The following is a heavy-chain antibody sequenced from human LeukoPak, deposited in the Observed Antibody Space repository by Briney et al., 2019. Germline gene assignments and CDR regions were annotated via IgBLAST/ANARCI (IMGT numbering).Heavy chain of an antibody. D-gene: IGHD6-19*01. J-gene: IGHJ4*02. CDR1: GYTFTGYY. CDR3: ARNSHGYSSGWLQFNFDY. V-gene: IGHV1-18*04. CDR2: INTYNGNT. Sequence: GASVKVSCKASGYTFTGYYMHWVRQAPGQGLEWMGWINTYNGNTNYAQKLQGRVTMTTDTSTSTAYMELRSLRSDDTAVYYCARNSHGYSSGWLQFNFDYWGQGTLVTVSS.